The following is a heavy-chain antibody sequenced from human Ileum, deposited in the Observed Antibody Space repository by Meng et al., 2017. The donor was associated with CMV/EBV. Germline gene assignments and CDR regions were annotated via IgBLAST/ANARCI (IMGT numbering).Heavy chain of an antibody. D-gene: IGHD3-3*01. J-gene: IGHJ4*02. CDR1: SNGVG. CDR2: IYWNDDK. V-gene: IGHV2-5*01. CDR3: GHRPPRATIFGVVVEYFDF. Sequence: SNGVGVGWIRQPPGKALEWLALIYWNDDKRYSPSLKSRLTITKDTSKNQVVLTMTNMDPVDTATYYCGHRPPRATIFGVVVEYFDFWGQGTLVTVSS.